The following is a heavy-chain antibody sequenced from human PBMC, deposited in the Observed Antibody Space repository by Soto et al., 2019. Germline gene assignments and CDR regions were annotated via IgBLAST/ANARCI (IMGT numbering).Heavy chain of an antibody. D-gene: IGHD3-10*01. CDR1: GGSFSGYY. CDR2: INHSGST. J-gene: IGHJ6*02. Sequence: SETLSLTCAFYGGSFSGYYWSWIRQPPGKGLEWIGEINHSGSTNYNPSLKSRVTISVDTSKNQFSLKLSSVTAADTAVYYCASLGDYYGSGSYYRTYYYYGMDVWGQGTTVTVSS. V-gene: IGHV4-34*01. CDR3: ASLGDYYGSGSYYRTYYYYGMDV.